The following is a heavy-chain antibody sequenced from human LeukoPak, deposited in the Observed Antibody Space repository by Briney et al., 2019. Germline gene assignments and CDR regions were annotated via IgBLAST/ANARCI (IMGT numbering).Heavy chain of an antibody. CDR1: GFSFGSYA. CDR2: IYTSGST. V-gene: IGHV4-4*07. Sequence: AESLSLTCTVSGFSFGSYAMRWIRQPPGKGLKWVGRIYTSGSTNYNPSLKSRVTMSVDTSKNQFSLKLSSVTAADTAVYYCARDVVAVAGTAWFDPWGQGTLVTVSS. D-gene: IGHD6-19*01. J-gene: IGHJ5*02. CDR3: ARDVVAVAGTAWFDP.